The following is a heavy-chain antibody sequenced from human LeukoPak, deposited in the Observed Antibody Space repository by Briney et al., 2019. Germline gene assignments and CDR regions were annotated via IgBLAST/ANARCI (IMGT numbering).Heavy chain of an antibody. V-gene: IGHV3-30*02. CDR1: GFSFSRYG. J-gene: IGHJ4*02. CDR3: AKVFSGSYGEDYFDY. D-gene: IGHD1-26*01. Sequence: GGSLRLSCAAAGFSFSRYGMHWVRQAPGKGLEWVAFVRYEGSNNYYADSVQGRFTISRDNSKNTLYLQMNSLRDEDTAVYYCAKVFSGSYGEDYFDYWGQGTLVTVSS. CDR2: VRYEGSNN.